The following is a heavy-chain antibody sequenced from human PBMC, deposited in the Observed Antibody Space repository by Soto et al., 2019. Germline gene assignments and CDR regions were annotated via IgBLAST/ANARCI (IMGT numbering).Heavy chain of an antibody. Sequence: QVQLVQSGAEVKKPGASVKVSCKASGYTFTSYAMHWVRQAPGQRLEWMGWINAGNGNTKYSQKFQGRVTITRDTSASTAYMELSSLRSEDTAVYYCARGYCTNGVCYFGADYYYYMDVSGKGTTVTVSS. CDR3: ARGYCTNGVCYFGADYYYYMDV. CDR1: GYTFTSYA. D-gene: IGHD2-8*01. CDR2: INAGNGNT. J-gene: IGHJ6*03. V-gene: IGHV1-3*01.